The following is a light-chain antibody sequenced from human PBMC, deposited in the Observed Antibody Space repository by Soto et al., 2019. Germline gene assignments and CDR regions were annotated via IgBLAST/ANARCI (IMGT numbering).Light chain of an antibody. CDR2: GAS. CDR3: QQYNNWPPWT. CDR1: QSVAGN. V-gene: IGKV3-15*01. Sequence: ETVKTQSPATLSVSTVERATLACRASQSVAGNVAWYQHNPGQAPRVLIYGASTRATGIPARFSGSESGTEFTLTISSLRSEDFAVYYCQQYNNWPPWTFGQGTKVDIK. J-gene: IGKJ1*01.